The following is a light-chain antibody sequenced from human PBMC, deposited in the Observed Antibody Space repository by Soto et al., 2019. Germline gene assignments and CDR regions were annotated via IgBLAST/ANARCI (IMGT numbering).Light chain of an antibody. J-gene: IGKJ4*01. CDR1: QSVSTS. CDR3: QQRTNGLT. Sequence: EIVLTQSPATLSLSPGERVTLSCRASQSVSTSLAWFQHKPGQPPRLLIYDASNRATGIPARFSGSGSGTDFTLTISSLEPADFAVYYCQQRTNGLTFGGGTKVEIK. CDR2: DAS. V-gene: IGKV3-11*01.